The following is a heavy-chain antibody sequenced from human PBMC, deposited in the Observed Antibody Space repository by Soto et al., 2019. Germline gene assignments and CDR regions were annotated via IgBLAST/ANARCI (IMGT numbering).Heavy chain of an antibody. CDR2: INAGNGNT. D-gene: IGHD1-26*01. J-gene: IGHJ4*02. CDR1: GYTFTSYA. V-gene: IGHV1-3*01. Sequence: ASVKVSCKASGYTFTSYALHWVRQAPGQRLEWMAWINAGNGNTKYSQKFQGRVTITRDTSASTAYMELSSLRSEDTAVYYWAVDSGSYYDYWGLGTMGTVSA. CDR3: AVDSGSYYDY.